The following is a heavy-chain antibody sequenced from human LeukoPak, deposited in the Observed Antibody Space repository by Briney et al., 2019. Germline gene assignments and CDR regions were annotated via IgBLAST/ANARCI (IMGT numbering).Heavy chain of an antibody. V-gene: IGHV3-23*01. CDR3: AKDWSVIVGANLALDY. CDR2: LSGSGGST. J-gene: IGHJ4*02. CDR1: GFTFSSYA. Sequence: GGSLRHSCAASGFTFSSYAMRWVRQAPGKGVEWGSALSGSGGSTYYADSVKGRFTITRDNSKNTLYLQMNSLRAEDTAVYYCAKDWSVIVGANLALDYCGQGTLVTVSS. D-gene: IGHD1-26*01.